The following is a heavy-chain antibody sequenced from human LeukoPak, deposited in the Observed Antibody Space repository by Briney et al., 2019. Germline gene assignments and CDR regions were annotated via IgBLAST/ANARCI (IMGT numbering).Heavy chain of an antibody. V-gene: IGHV1-2*02. CDR1: GYTFTSYD. CDR2: INPNSGGT. D-gene: IGHD3-3*01. CDR3: ARDVRGVRFLEWLQNNNWFDP. J-gene: IGHJ5*02. Sequence: GASVKVSCKASGYTFTSYDINWVRQATGQGLEWMGWINPNSGGTNYAQKFQGRVTMTRDTSISTAYMELSRLRSDDTAVYYCARDVRGVRFLEWLQNNNWFDPWGQGTLVTVSS.